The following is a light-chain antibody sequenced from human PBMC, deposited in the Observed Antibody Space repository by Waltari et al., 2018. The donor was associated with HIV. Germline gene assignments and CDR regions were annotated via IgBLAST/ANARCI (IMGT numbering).Light chain of an antibody. V-gene: IGKV3-20*01. CDR2: GAS. CDR1: QSVSSAY. Sequence: EIVLTQSPGTLSLSPGDRATLSCRASQSVSSAYLAWYQQKPDQAPRLLIYGASNRATGIPDRFSGSGSGTDFTLTISRLEPEDFAVYYCQQYGSSPFTFGPGTKLDIK. J-gene: IGKJ3*01. CDR3: QQYGSSPFT.